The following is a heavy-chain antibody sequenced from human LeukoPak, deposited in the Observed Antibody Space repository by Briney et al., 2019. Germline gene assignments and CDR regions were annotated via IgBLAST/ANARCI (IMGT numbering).Heavy chain of an antibody. Sequence: ASVKVSCKASGYTFSSYSMHWVRQAPGQRLEWMGWINAGNGNTKYSQEFQGRVTITRDTSASTAYMELRSLRSEDMAVYYCFAPKYDSSGYYYEYWGQGTLVTVSS. D-gene: IGHD3-22*01. CDR2: INAGNGNT. V-gene: IGHV1-3*03. CDR3: FAPKYDSSGYYYEY. CDR1: GYTFSSYS. J-gene: IGHJ4*02.